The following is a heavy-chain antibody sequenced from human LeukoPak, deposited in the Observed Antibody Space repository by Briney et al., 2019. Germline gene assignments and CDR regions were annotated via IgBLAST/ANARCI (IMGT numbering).Heavy chain of an antibody. CDR1: GFGVSTKY. V-gene: IGHV3-66*01. CDR2: IYSGGTT. J-gene: IGHJ4*02. D-gene: IGHD6-6*01. CDR3: ARDRVSTVHPIDY. Sequence: GGSLRLSCAVSGFGVSTKYMSWGRQAPGKGLEWGSVIYSGGTTYYADSVKDRFTISRDNSKNTMYLQMSSLRAEDTAVYYCARDRVSTVHPIDYWGQGTLVTVSS.